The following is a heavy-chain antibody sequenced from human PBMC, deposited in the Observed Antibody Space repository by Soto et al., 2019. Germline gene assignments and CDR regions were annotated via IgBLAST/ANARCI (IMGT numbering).Heavy chain of an antibody. CDR2: ISYSGSS. D-gene: IGHD2-2*01. CDR3: ARATPAGSADF. V-gene: IGHV4-31*03. Sequence: KAXGTLALTGTVSGGSNSRDGYYGSWIRQHPGKGLEWIAYISYSGSSYSNPSLKSRVTISADTSKNQFSLRLTSVTAADTAVYSCARATPAGSADFWGQGTLVTVSS. CDR1: GGSNSRDGYY. J-gene: IGHJ4*02.